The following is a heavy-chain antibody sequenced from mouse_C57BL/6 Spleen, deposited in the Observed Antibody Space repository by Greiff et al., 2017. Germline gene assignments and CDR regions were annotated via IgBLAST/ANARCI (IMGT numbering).Heavy chain of an antibody. Sequence: QVQLQQSGAELMKPGASVKLSCKATGYTFTGYWIEWVKQRPGHGLEWIGEILPGSGSANNNEKFKGKATFTADTSSNTAYMQLSSLTTEDSASYYCAREGRNYDWYFDYWGQGTTLTVSS. D-gene: IGHD2-4*01. CDR3: AREGRNYDWYFDY. V-gene: IGHV1-9*01. CDR2: ILPGSGSA. CDR1: GYTFTGYW. J-gene: IGHJ2*01.